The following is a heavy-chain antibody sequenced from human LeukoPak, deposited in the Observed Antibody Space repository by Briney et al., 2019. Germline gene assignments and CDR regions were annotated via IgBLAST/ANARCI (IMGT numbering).Heavy chain of an antibody. J-gene: IGHJ4*02. Sequence: PGGSLRLSCAASGFTFSSYAMSWVRQAPGKGLEWVSAISGSGGSTYYADSVKGRFTISRDNSKNTLYLQMSSLRAEDTAVYYCAKSQRTLTMVRGVEDYWGQGTLVTVSS. CDR2: ISGSGGST. V-gene: IGHV3-23*01. CDR3: AKSQRTLTMVRGVEDY. CDR1: GFTFSSYA. D-gene: IGHD3-10*01.